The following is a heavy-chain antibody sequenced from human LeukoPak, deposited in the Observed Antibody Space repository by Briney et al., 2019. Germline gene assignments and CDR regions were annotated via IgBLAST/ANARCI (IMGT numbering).Heavy chain of an antibody. CDR3: ARTGNIVVVPDAIPFDY. V-gene: IGHV1-46*01. Sequence: ASVKVSCKASGYIFTNYYIHWVRQAPGQGLEWMGIINPSGGSTSYAQKFQGRVTMIRDMSTSTVYMELSSLRSEDTAVYYCARTGNIVVVPDAIPFDYWGQGTLVTVSS. D-gene: IGHD2-2*01. J-gene: IGHJ4*02. CDR1: GYIFTNYY. CDR2: INPSGGST.